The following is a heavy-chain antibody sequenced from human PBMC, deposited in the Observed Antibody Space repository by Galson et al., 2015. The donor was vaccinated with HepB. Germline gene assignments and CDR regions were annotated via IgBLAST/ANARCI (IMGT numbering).Heavy chain of an antibody. CDR3: ARGSGSYYNDWFDP. V-gene: IGHV2-5*02. CDR2: IYWDDDK. J-gene: IGHJ5*02. Sequence: PALVKPTQTLTLTCTFSGFSLSTSGVGVGWIRQPPGKALEWLALIYWDDDKRYSPSLKSRLTITKDTSKNQVVLTMTNMDPVDTATYYCARGSGSYYNDWFDPWGQGTLVTVTS. D-gene: IGHD3-10*01. CDR1: GFSLSTSGVG.